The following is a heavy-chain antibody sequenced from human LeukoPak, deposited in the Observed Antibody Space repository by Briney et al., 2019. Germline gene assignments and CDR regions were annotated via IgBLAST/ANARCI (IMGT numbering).Heavy chain of an antibody. J-gene: IGHJ4*02. CDR3: AKDPPVATW. D-gene: IGHD1-26*01. Sequence: GGSLRLSCAASGFTFSSPAMSWVRQTPGKGLEWVSSITPSGDGTYYAASVKGRFTISRDNSKNTLYLQMDSLRADDTAKYYCAKDPPVATWWGQGTLVTVSS. CDR2: ITPSGDGT. CDR1: GFTFSSPA. V-gene: IGHV3-23*01.